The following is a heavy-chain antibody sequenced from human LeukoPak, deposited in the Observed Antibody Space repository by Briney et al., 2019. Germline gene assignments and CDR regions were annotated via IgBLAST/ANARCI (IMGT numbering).Heavy chain of an antibody. CDR1: GYSISSGYY. J-gene: IGHJ4*02. V-gene: IGHV4-38-2*02. CDR2: IYHSGST. D-gene: IGHD2-2*01. Sequence: SETLSLTCTVSGYSISSGYYWGWIRQPPGKGLERIGTIYHSGSTYYNPSLKIPVTISVDTSKNQFSLKLTSVTAADTAVYYCARVRGYCSSTICYRYYFDYWGQGTLVTVSS. CDR3: ARVRGYCSSTICYRYYFDY.